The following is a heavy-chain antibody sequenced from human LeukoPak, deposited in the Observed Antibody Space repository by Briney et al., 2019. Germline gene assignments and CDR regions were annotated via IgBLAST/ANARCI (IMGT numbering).Heavy chain of an antibody. D-gene: IGHD3-10*01. Sequence: GGSLTLSCAASGFTFSSYSMNWVRQAPGKELEWVSSISSSSTYIYYTDSVKGRFTISRDNTKTSLYLQMNSLRAEDTAVYYCARDEYYGSGSYYNYYYYMDVWGQGTTVTVSS. CDR1: GFTFSSYS. V-gene: IGHV3-21*01. J-gene: IGHJ6*03. CDR2: ISSSSTYI. CDR3: ARDEYYGSGSYYNYYYYMDV.